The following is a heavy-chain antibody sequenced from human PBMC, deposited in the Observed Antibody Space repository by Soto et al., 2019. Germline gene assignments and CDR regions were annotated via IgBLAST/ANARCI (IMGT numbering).Heavy chain of an antibody. CDR2: VYYSGST. D-gene: IGHD6-19*01. V-gene: IGHV4-59*01. Sequence: SLTCTVSCGSMSSYFWSWIRQPPGKGLEWIAYVYYSGSTKHNPSLKSRVIISVDTSKNQFSLKLNSVTAADTAVYYCARVIGGWYEHDYWGPGTLVTVSS. CDR3: ARVIGGWYEHDY. CDR1: CGSMSSYF. J-gene: IGHJ4*02.